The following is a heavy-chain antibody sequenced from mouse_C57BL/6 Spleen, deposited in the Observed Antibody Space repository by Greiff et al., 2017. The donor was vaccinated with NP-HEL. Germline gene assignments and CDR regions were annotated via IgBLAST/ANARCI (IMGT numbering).Heavy chain of an antibody. Sequence: QVQLKQSGAELARPGASVKLSCKASGYTFTSYGISWVKQRTGQGLEWIGENYPRSGNTYYNEKFKGKATLTADKSSSTAYMELRSLTSEDSAVYFCANYYGSSYWFAYWGQGTLVTVSA. J-gene: IGHJ3*01. D-gene: IGHD1-1*01. CDR3: ANYYGSSYWFAY. V-gene: IGHV1-81*01. CDR1: GYTFTSYG. CDR2: NYPRSGNT.